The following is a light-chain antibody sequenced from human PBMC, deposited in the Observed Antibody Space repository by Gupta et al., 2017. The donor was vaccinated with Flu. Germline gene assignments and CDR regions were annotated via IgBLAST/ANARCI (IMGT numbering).Light chain of an antibody. CDR3: QQDHSTPVA. CDR2: WAS. J-gene: IGKJ1*01. CDR1: QSPLYSSNNRKY. Sequence: DIVMTQSPDSLAVSLGERATINCKSSQSPLYSSNNRKYLAWYQQKPGQPPKLLIYWASTRESGVPDRFSGRGSGTDFTLTISSLQAEDVAVYYCQQDHSTPVAFGQGTKVEIK. V-gene: IGKV4-1*01.